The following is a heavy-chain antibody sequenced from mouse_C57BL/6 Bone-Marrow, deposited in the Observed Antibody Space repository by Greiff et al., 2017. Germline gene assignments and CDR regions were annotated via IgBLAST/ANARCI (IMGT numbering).Heavy chain of an antibody. CDR3: ARLIYYYGSKYFHV. V-gene: IGHV1-69*01. J-gene: IGHJ1*03. Sequence: QVHVKQPGAELVMPGASVKLSCKASCYTFPSSWMHWVKQRPGQGLEWIGEIDPSDSYINSNQKFKGKFKLNVDKSSSPPYMRLSMLTSEDSAVYYCARLIYYYGSKYFHVWGTATTVTVSS. D-gene: IGHD1-1*01. CDR1: CYTFPSSW. CDR2: IDPSDSYI.